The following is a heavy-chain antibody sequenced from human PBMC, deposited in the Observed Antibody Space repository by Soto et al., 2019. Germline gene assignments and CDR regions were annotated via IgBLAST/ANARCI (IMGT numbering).Heavy chain of an antibody. CDR1: GFTFSDYA. V-gene: IGHV3-23*01. D-gene: IGHD3-16*01. CDR3: ARDSRPSIYTVLAV. Sequence: GGSLRLSCAASGFTFSDYAMSWVRQAPGKGLEWVSAIDGSSATKNSADSVKGRFTISRDNSKNILFRHMSGLRAADTAVYYWARDSRPSIYTVLAVWGHGTTVTVSS. J-gene: IGHJ6*02. CDR2: IDGSSATK.